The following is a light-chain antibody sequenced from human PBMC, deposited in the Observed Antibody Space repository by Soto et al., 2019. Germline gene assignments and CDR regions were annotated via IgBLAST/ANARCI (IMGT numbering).Light chain of an antibody. CDR1: QSVSIL. CDR3: QPYNRWRSTT. J-gene: IGKJ5*01. CDR2: GST. Sequence: EIVMTQPPATLCVSPGESATLSCRASQSVSILLAWYQQKPGQAPRLLIQGSTTRATGIPARFSGSGSGTELTLTISSLQSEAFAVYYCQPYNRWRSTTFGPGTRLEIK. V-gene: IGKV3-15*01.